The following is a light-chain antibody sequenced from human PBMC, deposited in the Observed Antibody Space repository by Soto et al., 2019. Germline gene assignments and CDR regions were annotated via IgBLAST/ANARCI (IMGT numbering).Light chain of an antibody. CDR3: QSYDRSLSGSRV. V-gene: IGLV1-40*01. Sequence: QSVLTQPPSVSGAPGQRVTISCTGSSSNIGAGYDVHWYQQLPGTAPKLLIYDNSNRPSGVPDRFSGSKSGTSASQAITGLQAEDESDYYCQSYDRSLSGSRVFGTGTKVTVL. CDR1: SSNIGAGYD. CDR2: DNS. J-gene: IGLJ1*01.